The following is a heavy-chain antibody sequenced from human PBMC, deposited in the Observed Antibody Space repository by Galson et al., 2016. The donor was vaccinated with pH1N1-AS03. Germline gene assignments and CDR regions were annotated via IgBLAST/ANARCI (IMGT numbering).Heavy chain of an antibody. V-gene: IGHV3-7*03. CDR2: INQDESER. J-gene: IGHJ4*02. Sequence: SLRLSCAASGFTFSNYWMHWVRQAPGRGLEWVANINQDESERYYVDSAKGRFTISRDNAKTSLYLQMNSLRAEDTAVYYCAFIRSAGVSGWGQGTLVSVFS. CDR3: AFIRSAGVSG. D-gene: IGHD1-26*01. CDR1: GFTFSNYW.